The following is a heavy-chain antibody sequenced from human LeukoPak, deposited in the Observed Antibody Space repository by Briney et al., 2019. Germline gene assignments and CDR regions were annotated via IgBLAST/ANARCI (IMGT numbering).Heavy chain of an antibody. D-gene: IGHD2-15*01. Sequence: SVKVSCKASGGTFTSYAISWVRQAPGQGLEWMGRVIPILGIGNYAQKFQGRVTIAADKFTTTAYMELNSLKPEDTAVYYCARDGGEDSVAAVAANNWFDPWGQGTLVTVSS. J-gene: IGHJ5*02. CDR3: ARDGGEDSVAAVAANNWFDP. CDR1: GGTFTSYA. CDR2: VIPILGIG. V-gene: IGHV1-69*04.